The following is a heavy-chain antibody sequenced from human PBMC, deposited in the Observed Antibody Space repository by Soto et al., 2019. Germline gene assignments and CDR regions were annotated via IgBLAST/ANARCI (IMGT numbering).Heavy chain of an antibody. D-gene: IGHD3-10*01. V-gene: IGHV1-8*01. CDR2: MNPNSGNT. Sequence: ASVKVSCKASGYTFTSYDINWVRQATGQGLEWMGWMNPNSGNTGYAQKFQGRVTMTRNTSISTAYMELSSLRSEDTAVYYCARAYYYGSGSYYTYYYYMEVWCKGTTATVSS. CDR1: GYTFTSYD. J-gene: IGHJ6*03. CDR3: ARAYYYGSGSYYTYYYYMEV.